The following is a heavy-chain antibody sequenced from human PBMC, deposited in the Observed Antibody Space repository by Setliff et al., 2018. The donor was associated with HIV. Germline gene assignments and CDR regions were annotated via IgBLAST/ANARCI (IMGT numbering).Heavy chain of an antibody. V-gene: IGHV1-18*01. Sequence: ASVKVSCKASGYSFITYGITWVRQAPGRGLEWMGWISISKGKTDYAQKFQGRVIMTTDTSTSTAYMELRSLRSEDTAVYYCARGDRYSYGSGSSVFDYWGQGTLVTVSS. D-gene: IGHD3-10*01. CDR3: ARGDRYSYGSGSSVFDY. CDR1: GYSFITYG. CDR2: ISISKGKT. J-gene: IGHJ4*02.